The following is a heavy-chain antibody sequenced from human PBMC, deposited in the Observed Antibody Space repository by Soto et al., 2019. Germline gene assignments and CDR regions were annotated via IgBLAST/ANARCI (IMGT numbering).Heavy chain of an antibody. Sequence: SETLSLTCTVSGGSISSGDYYWSWIRQPPGKGLEWIGCIYYSGSTYYNPSLKSRVTISVDTSKNQFSLKLSSVTAADTAVYYCARHVGGYYYYMDVWGKGTTVTVSS. CDR3: ARHVGGYYYYMDV. J-gene: IGHJ6*03. D-gene: IGHD2-15*01. CDR2: IYYSGST. V-gene: IGHV4-39*01. CDR1: GGSISSGDYY.